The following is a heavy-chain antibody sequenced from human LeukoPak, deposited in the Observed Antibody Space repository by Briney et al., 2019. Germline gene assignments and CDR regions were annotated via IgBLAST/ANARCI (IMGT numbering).Heavy chain of an antibody. V-gene: IGHV4-34*01. CDR2: INHSGST. D-gene: IGHD6-19*01. CDR3: ARDGQWLVQRYNWFDP. Sequence: SETLSLTCAVYGGSFSGYYWSWIRQPPGKGLEWIGEINHSGSTNYNPSLMSRVTISADTSNNQLCLKLSSVTAADAAVYYCARDGQWLVQRYNWFDPWGQGTLVTVSS. J-gene: IGHJ5*02. CDR1: GGSFSGYY.